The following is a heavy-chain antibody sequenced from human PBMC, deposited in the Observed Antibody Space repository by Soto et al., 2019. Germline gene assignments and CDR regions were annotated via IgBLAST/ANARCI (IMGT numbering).Heavy chain of an antibody. D-gene: IGHD3-22*01. V-gene: IGHV3-23*01. J-gene: IGHJ4*02. CDR3: ASYYYFNSGSLRNFDY. CDR1: GFTFSTYA. Sequence: GSLRLSCAASGFTFSTYAMSWVRQAPGEGLEWVSTISAGGGSTYYADSVRGRFTISRDNSQNTLYLQMHSLRAEDAAVYYCASYYYFNSGSLRNFDYWGQGTLVTVSS. CDR2: ISAGGGST.